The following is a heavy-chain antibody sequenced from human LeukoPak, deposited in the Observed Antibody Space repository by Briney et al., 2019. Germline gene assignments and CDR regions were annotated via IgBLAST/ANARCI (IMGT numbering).Heavy chain of an antibody. J-gene: IGHJ3*02. CDR3: ARRSAAKDAFDI. D-gene: IGHD6-25*01. CDR2: INSDGSST. CDR1: GFTFSSYE. V-gene: IGHV3-74*01. Sequence: GGSLRLSCAASGFTFSSYEMNWVRQAPGKGLVWVSRINSDGSSTSYADPVKGRFTISRDNAKNTLYLQMNSLRAEDTAVYYCARRSAAKDAFDIWGQGTMVTVSS.